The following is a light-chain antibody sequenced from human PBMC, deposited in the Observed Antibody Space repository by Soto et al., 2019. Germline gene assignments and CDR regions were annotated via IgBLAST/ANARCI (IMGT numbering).Light chain of an antibody. CDR2: AAS. CDR1: QGIRND. Sequence: AIQMTQSPSSLSASVGDRVTITCRVSQGIRNDLGWYQEKPGKAPRLLIYAASTLQSGVPSRFSGSGSGTDFTLTISSLQPEDFATYYCLQDYNYPRTFGQGTKVEI. V-gene: IGKV1-6*01. CDR3: LQDYNYPRT. J-gene: IGKJ1*01.